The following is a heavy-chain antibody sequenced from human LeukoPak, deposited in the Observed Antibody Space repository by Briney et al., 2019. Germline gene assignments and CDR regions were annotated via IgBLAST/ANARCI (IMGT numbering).Heavy chain of an antibody. D-gene: IGHD6-19*01. V-gene: IGHV3-30-3*01. J-gene: IGHJ4*02. CDR2: ISYDGSNK. CDR3: ARDLIAVAGNNY. CDR1: GFTFSSYA. Sequence: PGRSLRLSCAASGFTFSSYAMHWVRQAPGKGLEWVAVISYDGSNKYYADSVKGRFTTSRDNSKNTLYLQMNSLRAEDTAVYYCARDLIAVAGNNYWGQGTLVTVSS.